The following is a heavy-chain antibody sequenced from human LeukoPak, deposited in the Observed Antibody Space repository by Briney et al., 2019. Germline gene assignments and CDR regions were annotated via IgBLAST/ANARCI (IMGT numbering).Heavy chain of an antibody. CDR1: GGSISSGSYY. D-gene: IGHD3-22*01. CDR2: ISYSGST. Sequence: SETLSLTCTVSGGSISSGSYYWSWIRQPAGKGLEWIGYISYSGSTNSHPSLKSRVTISVDMSKPQFYLELSSVTAADTAVYYCARARNYYDSSDYYYEGDAFDIWGQGTMVTVSS. CDR3: ARARNYYDSSDYYYEGDAFDI. V-gene: IGHV4-61*10. J-gene: IGHJ3*02.